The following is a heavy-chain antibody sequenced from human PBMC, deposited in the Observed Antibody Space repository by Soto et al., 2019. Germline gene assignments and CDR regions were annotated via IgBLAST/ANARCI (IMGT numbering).Heavy chain of an antibody. J-gene: IGHJ4*02. CDR3: ARVKVVTATDF. CDR1: GFTFSSCS. Sequence: GGSLRLSCAASGFTFSSCSMNWVRQAPGKGLEWVSYISSSSSTIYYADSVKGRFTISRDNAKNSLYLQMHSLRDGDTAVYYCARVKVVTATDFWGQGTLGTVSS. V-gene: IGHV3-48*02. CDR2: ISSSSSTI. D-gene: IGHD2-21*02.